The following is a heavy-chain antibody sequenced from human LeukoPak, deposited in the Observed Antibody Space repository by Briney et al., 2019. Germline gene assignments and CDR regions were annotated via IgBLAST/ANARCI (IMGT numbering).Heavy chain of an antibody. J-gene: IGHJ4*02. CDR2: IYSGGST. CDR3: ARDLLEDQVVAGSFDY. D-gene: IGHD6-19*01. V-gene: IGHV3-66*01. CDR1: GFTVSSNY. Sequence: GGSLRLSCAASGFTVSSNYMSWVRQAPGKGLEWVSVIYSGGSTYYADSVKGRFTISRDNSKNTLYLQMNSLRAEDTAVYYCARDLLEDQVVAGSFDYWGQGTLVTVSS.